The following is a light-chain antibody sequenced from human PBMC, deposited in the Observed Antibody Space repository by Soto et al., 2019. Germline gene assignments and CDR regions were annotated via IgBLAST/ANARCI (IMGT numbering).Light chain of an antibody. CDR2: DAS. J-gene: IGKJ4*01. CDR3: QQRSNWPPLT. Sequence: EIVLTQSPATLSLSPGERATLSCRASQSVSSYLAWYQQKPGQTTRLLIYDASNRATGIQGRFSGSGSGTDFSLSISSLGPEDFAVYYCQQRSNWPPLTFGGGTKVEIK. V-gene: IGKV3-11*01. CDR1: QSVSSY.